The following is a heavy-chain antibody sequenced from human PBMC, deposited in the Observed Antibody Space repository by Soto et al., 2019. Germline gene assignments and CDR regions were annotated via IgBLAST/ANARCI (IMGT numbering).Heavy chain of an antibody. CDR3: ARGRSGWSAFDY. CDR2: MNPNSGNT. CDR1: GYTFTSYD. Sequence: ASVKVSCKASGYTFTSYDINWVRQATGQGLEWMGWMNPNSGNTGYAQKFQGRVTMTRNTSISTAYTELSSLRSEDTAVYYCARGRSGWSAFDYWGQGTLVTVSS. D-gene: IGHD6-19*01. V-gene: IGHV1-8*01. J-gene: IGHJ4*02.